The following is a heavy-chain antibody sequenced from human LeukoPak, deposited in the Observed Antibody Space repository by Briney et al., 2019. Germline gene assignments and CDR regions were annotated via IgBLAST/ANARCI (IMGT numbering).Heavy chain of an antibody. CDR2: IGASGGST. D-gene: IGHD3-9*01. V-gene: IGHV3-23*01. Sequence: PGGSLRLPCATPGFTFSSYARSGVPQAPGKGLEWGSGIGASGGSTYYAHSVKGRFTISRDNSKKTLYLQMNSPRTEDTAVYYCAKEEGYDTLTGFDYWGQGTLVTASS. CDR3: AKEEGYDTLTGFDY. CDR1: GFTFSSYA. J-gene: IGHJ4*02.